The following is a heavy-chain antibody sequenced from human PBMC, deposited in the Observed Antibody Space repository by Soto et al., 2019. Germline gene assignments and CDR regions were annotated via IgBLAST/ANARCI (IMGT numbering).Heavy chain of an antibody. CDR1: GYTFTGFY. CDR3: ARDLAGDDYFPS. D-gene: IGHD6-19*01. CDR2: INPNSGGT. V-gene: IGHV1-2*02. J-gene: IGHJ4*02. Sequence: ASVKVSCKASGYTFTGFYMHWVRQAPGQGLEWMGWINPNSGGTSYAQKFQGRVTMTRDTSISTVSMELNRLRSDDTAVYYCARDLAGDDYFPSRGQGTLVTVFS.